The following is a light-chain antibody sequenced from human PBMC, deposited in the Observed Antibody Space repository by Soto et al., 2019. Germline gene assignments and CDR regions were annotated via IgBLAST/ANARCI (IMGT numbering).Light chain of an antibody. CDR3: QQYNNMGT. CDR2: KAS. Sequence: DIQMTQSPSTLSASVVDRVTITCRASQGIRNWVAWYQQKPGKAPKLLFYKASSKESGVPSRFSGSGSGTEFTLTISSLQPDDFAAYYCQQYNNMGTFGQGTKVEIK. J-gene: IGKJ1*01. CDR1: QGIRNW. V-gene: IGKV1-5*03.